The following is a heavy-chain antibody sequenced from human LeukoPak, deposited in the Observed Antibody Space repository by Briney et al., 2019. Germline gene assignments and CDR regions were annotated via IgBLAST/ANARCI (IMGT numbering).Heavy chain of an antibody. V-gene: IGHV3-7*01. Sequence: GGSLRLSCAASGFTFSNYWMSWVRQAPGKGLKWVANIKQDGSEKYYVGSVKGRFTISRDNAKNSLYLQMNSLRAEDTAVYYCARDSSGFDYWGQGTLVTVSS. CDR3: ARDSSGFDY. D-gene: IGHD6-19*01. J-gene: IGHJ4*02. CDR1: GFTFSNYW. CDR2: IKQDGSEK.